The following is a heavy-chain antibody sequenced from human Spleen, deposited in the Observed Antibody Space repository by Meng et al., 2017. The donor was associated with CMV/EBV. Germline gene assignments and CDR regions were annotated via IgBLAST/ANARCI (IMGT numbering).Heavy chain of an antibody. Sequence: SETLSLTCTVSGGSISNYYWSWIRQPPGKGLEWIGYVYYRGDTKYNPSLKSPVTMSVDTSRNQFSLELASVTAADTAVYYCARKPDHWGPGILVTVSS. CDR3: ARKPDH. J-gene: IGHJ4*02. V-gene: IGHV4-59*13. CDR1: GGSISNYY. CDR2: VYYRGDT. D-gene: IGHD1-14*01.